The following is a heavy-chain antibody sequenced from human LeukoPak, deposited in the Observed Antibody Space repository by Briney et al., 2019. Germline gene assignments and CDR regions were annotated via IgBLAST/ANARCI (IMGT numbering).Heavy chain of an antibody. V-gene: IGHV4-34*01. CDR1: GGSLSGYY. CDR2: IDHSGNT. Sequence: SETLSLTCAVYGGSLSGYYWSWIRQPPGKGLEWIGEIDHSGNTKYNPSLKSRLTISADTSKNQFSLELRSLSAADTAVYFCARQGSISALDFWGRGTLVTVSS. J-gene: IGHJ4*02. D-gene: IGHD3-3*02. CDR3: ARQGSISALDF.